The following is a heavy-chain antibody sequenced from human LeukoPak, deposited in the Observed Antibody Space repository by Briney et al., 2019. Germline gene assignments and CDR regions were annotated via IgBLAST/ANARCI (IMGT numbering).Heavy chain of an antibody. D-gene: IGHD1-14*01. V-gene: IGHV3-21*01. J-gene: IGHJ4*02. CDR3: AREPTILTSFDY. CDR2: ISSSSSYI. Sequence: GGSLRLSCAASGFTFSSYSMNWVRQAPGKGLEWVSSISSSSSYIYYADSVKGRFTISRDNAKNSLYLQMNSLRAEDTAVYYCAREPTILTSFDYWGQGTLVTVSS. CDR1: GFTFSSYS.